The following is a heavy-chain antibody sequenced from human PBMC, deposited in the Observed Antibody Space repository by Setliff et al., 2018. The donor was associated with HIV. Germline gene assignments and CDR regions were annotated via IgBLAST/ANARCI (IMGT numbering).Heavy chain of an antibody. CDR1: GFTFDDYG. V-gene: IGHV3-20*04. CDR3: AKDIRHSGYDHFDY. Sequence: GGSLRLSCVASGFTFDDYGMIWVRQVPGKGLEWVSGINWNGDVTGYADFVKGRFSISRDNAKNSLYLQMNSLRAEDTALYYCAKDIRHSGYDHFDYWGQGTLVTVSS. D-gene: IGHD5-12*01. J-gene: IGHJ4*02. CDR2: INWNGDVT.